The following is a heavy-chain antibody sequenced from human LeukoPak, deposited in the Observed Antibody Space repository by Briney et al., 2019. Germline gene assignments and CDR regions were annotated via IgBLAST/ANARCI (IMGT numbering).Heavy chain of an antibody. Sequence: GGSLRLSCAVSGFTFSDYYMSWIRQAPGKGLEWVSYISSSGSTIYYADSVKGRFTISRDNAKNSLYLQMNSLRAEDTAVYYCARDRVYYGGTDYYYYYGMDVWGQGTTVTVSS. J-gene: IGHJ6*02. CDR1: GFTFSDYY. V-gene: IGHV3-11*01. D-gene: IGHD4-23*01. CDR2: ISSSGSTI. CDR3: ARDRVYYGGTDYYYYYGMDV.